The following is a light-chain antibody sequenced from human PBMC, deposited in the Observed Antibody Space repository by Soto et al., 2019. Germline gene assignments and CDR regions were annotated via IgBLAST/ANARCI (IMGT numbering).Light chain of an antibody. J-gene: IGKJ1*01. CDR3: QQYSDNWT. Sequence: DIQMTQSPSTLSASVGDRVTITCRASQSISSWLAWYQQKPGTAPNLLIYKASTLQGGVPSRFSGSRSGTEFTLTISSLQPDDSAIYYCQQYSDNWTFGQGTKVEIK. V-gene: IGKV1-5*03. CDR2: KAS. CDR1: QSISSW.